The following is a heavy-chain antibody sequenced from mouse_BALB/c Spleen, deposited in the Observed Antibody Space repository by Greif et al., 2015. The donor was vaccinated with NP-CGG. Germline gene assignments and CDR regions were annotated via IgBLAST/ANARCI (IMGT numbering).Heavy chain of an antibody. J-gene: IGHJ2*01. Sequence: EVKLQESGAELVKPGASVKLSCTASGFNIKDTYMHWVKQRPEQGLEWIGRIDPANGNTKYDPKFQGKATITADTSSNTAYLQLSSLTSEDTAVYYCARWGLLYYFDYWGQGTTLTVSS. V-gene: IGHV14-3*02. CDR3: ARWGLLYYFDY. CDR2: IDPANGNT. D-gene: IGHD2-3*01. CDR1: GFNIKDTY.